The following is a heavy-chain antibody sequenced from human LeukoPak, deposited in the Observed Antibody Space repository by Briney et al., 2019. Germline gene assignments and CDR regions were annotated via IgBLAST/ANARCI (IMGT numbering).Heavy chain of an antibody. CDR2: IYSGGST. J-gene: IGHJ6*02. CDR3: ARDSRYGSGSYYNVYYYYGMDV. V-gene: IGHV3-66*01. D-gene: IGHD3-10*01. Sequence: GGSLRLSCAASGFTVSSNYMSWVRQAPGKGLEWVSVIYSGGSTYYADSVKGRFTISRDNSKNTLYLQMNSLRAEDTAVYYCARDSRYGSGSYYNVYYYYGMDVWGRGTAVTVSS. CDR1: GFTVSSNY.